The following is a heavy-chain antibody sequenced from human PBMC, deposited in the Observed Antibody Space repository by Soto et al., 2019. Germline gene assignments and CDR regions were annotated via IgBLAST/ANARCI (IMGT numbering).Heavy chain of an antibody. J-gene: IGHJ4*02. CDR2: ITSSGGAM. CDR1: GFTFSSYT. CDR3: TKGWLDY. D-gene: IGHD6-19*01. V-gene: IGHV3-48*01. Sequence: EVQLVDSGGALVQPGGSLRLSCAASGFTFSSYTMTWVRQAPGKGLEWVSSITSSGGAMYYADSVQGRFTVSRDNAKSSLYLQMNSLTVEDTAVYYCTKGWLDYWGQGSLVTVSS.